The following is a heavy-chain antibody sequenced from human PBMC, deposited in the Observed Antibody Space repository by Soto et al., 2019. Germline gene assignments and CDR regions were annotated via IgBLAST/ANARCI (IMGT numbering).Heavy chain of an antibody. V-gene: IGHV4-59*08. Sequence: SETLSLTCTVSGGSISSYYWSWIRQPPGKGLEWIGYIYYSGSTNYNPSLKSQVTISVDTSKNQFSLKLSSVTAADTSVYYCASRPSYSGYDFGSYYFDYWGQGTLVTVSS. CDR3: ASRPSYSGYDFGSYYFDY. D-gene: IGHD5-12*01. CDR2: IYYSGST. J-gene: IGHJ4*02. CDR1: GGSISSYY.